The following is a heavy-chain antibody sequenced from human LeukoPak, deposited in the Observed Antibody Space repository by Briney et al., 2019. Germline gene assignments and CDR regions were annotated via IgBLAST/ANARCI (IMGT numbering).Heavy chain of an antibody. Sequence: GGSLRLSCAASGFSVTYYYMTWVRQAPGKGLEWVSVIYSGDYTYYADSVKGRFTTSRDNSKSTLYLQMNGLRVEDTAVYYCTRGVPASSTYYYDYWGQGTLVTVSS. V-gene: IGHV3-53*01. CDR2: IYSGDYT. J-gene: IGHJ4*02. D-gene: IGHD6-13*01. CDR1: GFSVTYYY. CDR3: TRGVPASSTYYYDY.